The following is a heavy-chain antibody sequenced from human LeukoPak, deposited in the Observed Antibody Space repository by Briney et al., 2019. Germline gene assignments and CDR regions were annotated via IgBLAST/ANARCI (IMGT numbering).Heavy chain of an antibody. D-gene: IGHD6-19*01. Sequence: GGSLRLSCAASGFTFSDHYMDWVRQAPGKGLEWVGRTRNKANSHTTEYAASVKGRFTISRDDSKNSLYLQMNSLKTEDTAVYYCASLIAVAGTPSGPWGQGTLVTVSS. CDR1: GFTFSDHY. V-gene: IGHV3-72*01. J-gene: IGHJ5*02. CDR3: ASLIAVAGTPSGP. CDR2: TRNKANSHTT.